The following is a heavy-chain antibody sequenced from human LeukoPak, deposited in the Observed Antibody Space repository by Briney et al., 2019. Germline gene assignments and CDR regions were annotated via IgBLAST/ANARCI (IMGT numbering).Heavy chain of an antibody. D-gene: IGHD1-14*01. CDR2: FQTNGNT. Sequence: TSETLSLTCTVSGASIRSYHWSWIRQPAGKGPEWIGRFQTNGNTNSHPSLKSRVAMSVDASNNQFALRLSSVTAADTAVYYCGSSEVGRTTSGTHDFWGQGTLVTVSA. V-gene: IGHV4-4*07. CDR3: GSSEVGRTTSGTHDF. J-gene: IGHJ4*02. CDR1: GASIRSYH.